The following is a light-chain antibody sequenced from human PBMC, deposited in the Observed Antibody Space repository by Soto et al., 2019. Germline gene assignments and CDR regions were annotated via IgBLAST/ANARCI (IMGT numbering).Light chain of an antibody. CDR1: QSIRGY. CDR3: QDYDRSTLP. CDR2: GAS. Sequence: EIVLTQSPGTLSLSPGERATLSCRASQSIRGYLAWYQQRPGQAPRLLIYGASSRATGIPDRFSGSGSGTDCTLTISRLEPEDFALYYCQDYDRSTLPFGGGTKVEIK. V-gene: IGKV3-20*01. J-gene: IGKJ4*01.